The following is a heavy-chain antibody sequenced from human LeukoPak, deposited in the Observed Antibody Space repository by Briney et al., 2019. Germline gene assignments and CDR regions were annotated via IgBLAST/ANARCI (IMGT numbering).Heavy chain of an antibody. V-gene: IGHV5-51*01. Sequence: GGSPETSLKGSGYRFTSYRIGWVRQLPGKGLEWMGIIYPGESETRHSPSFQDPVPFSTDKSIGTAYMQWSSLKASVTAMYYCARHGSPNCGGDCYLDYWGQGTLVTVSS. CDR2: IYPGESET. J-gene: IGHJ4*02. CDR3: ARHGSPNCGGDCYLDY. CDR1: GYRFTSYR. D-gene: IGHD2-21*02.